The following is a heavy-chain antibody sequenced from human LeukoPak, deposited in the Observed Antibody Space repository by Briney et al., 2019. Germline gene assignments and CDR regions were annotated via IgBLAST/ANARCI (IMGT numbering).Heavy chain of an antibody. D-gene: IGHD2-15*01. J-gene: IGHJ6*03. V-gene: IGHV1-18*01. CDR1: RYTLTSDV. CDR3: ARMVDGNQGYFYYMDV. Sequence: GASVKVSCKASRYTLTSDVISWVRQAPGQGLDWMGWISVDNGYTNYAQNLQDRVTMTTDTTANTAYMELRNLRTDDTAVYSCARMVDGNQGYFYYMDVWGIGTTVIVSS. CDR2: ISVDNGYT.